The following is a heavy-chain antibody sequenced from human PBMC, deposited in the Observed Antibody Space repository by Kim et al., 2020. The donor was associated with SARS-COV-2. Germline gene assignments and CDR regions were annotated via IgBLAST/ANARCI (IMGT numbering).Heavy chain of an antibody. CDR2: T. D-gene: IGHD3-10*01. J-gene: IGHJ3*01. CDR3: ARETFGAFDF. V-gene: IGHV1-3*01. Sequence: TLNSQNCQGRVTMTRDTSASTAYMELSSLRSEDTAVYFCARETFGAFDFWGQGTMVTVSS.